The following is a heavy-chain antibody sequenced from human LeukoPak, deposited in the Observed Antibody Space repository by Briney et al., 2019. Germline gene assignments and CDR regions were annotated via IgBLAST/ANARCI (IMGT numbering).Heavy chain of an antibody. CDR1: GGSISSGGYY. J-gene: IGHJ4*02. D-gene: IGHD6-13*01. CDR3: ARRIFIAAAGTYCFDY. V-gene: IGHV4-61*08. Sequence: PSQTLSLTCTVSGGSISSGGYYWSWIRQPPGKGLEWIGYIYYSGSTNYNPSLKSRVTISVDTSKNQFSLKLSSVTAADTAVYYCARRIFIAAAGTYCFDYWGQGTLVTVSS. CDR2: IYYSGST.